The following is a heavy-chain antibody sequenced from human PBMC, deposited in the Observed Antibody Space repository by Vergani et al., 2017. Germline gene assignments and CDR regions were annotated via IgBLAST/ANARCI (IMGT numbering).Heavy chain of an antibody. CDR2: IKQDGSEK. Sequence: EVQLVESGGGLVQPGGSLRLSCAASGFTFSSYWMSWVRQAPGKGLEWVANIKQDGSEKYYVDSVKGRFTISRDNAKNSLYLQMNSLRAEDTAVYYCAGDHLPGYSSSWYGGFDYWGQGTLVTVSS. D-gene: IGHD6-13*01. J-gene: IGHJ4*02. CDR3: AGDHLPGYSSSWYGGFDY. CDR1: GFTFSSYW. V-gene: IGHV3-7*03.